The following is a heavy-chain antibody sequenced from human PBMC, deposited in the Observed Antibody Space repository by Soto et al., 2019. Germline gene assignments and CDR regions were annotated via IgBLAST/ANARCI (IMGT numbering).Heavy chain of an antibody. CDR2: IYTSGST. CDR1: GGSISSYY. V-gene: IGHV4-4*07. J-gene: IGHJ4*02. D-gene: IGHD3-22*01. Sequence: SETLSLTCTVSGGSISSYYWSWIRQPAGKGLEWIGRIYTSGSTNYNPSLKSRVTMSVDTSKNQFALKLSSVTAADPAVYYSARNYYESSGYYYPFDYWGQGTLVTVSS. CDR3: ARNYYESSGYYYPFDY.